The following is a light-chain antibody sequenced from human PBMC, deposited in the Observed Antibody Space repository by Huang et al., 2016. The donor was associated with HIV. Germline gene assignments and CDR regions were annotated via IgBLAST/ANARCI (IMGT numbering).Light chain of an antibody. J-gene: IGKJ4*01. CDR2: LGS. V-gene: IGKV2-28*01. CDR3: MQALQTPFT. CDR1: ESLLQSNGYNY. Sequence: EIVMTQSPLSLPVTPGEPAAISCRSSESLLQSNGYNYLDWYVQKPGQSPQILIYLGSNRASGVPDRFSCSGSGTDFTLKISRVEAEDVGVYYCMQALQTPFTFGGGTKVEIK.